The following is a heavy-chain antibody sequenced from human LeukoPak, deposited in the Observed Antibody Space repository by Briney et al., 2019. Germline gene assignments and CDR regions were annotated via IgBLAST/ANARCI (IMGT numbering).Heavy chain of an antibody. CDR3: AGYCSSTSCLLNAFDI. J-gene: IGHJ3*02. CDR2: IYYRGST. V-gene: IGHV4-39*07. D-gene: IGHD2-2*01. Sequence: SETLSLTCTVSGDSISSITYYWGWIRQPPGKGLEWIGSIYYRGSTYYNPSLRSRVTISVDTSKNQFSLKLSSVTAADTAVYYCAGYCSSTSCLLNAFDIWGQGTMVTVSS. CDR1: GDSISSITYY.